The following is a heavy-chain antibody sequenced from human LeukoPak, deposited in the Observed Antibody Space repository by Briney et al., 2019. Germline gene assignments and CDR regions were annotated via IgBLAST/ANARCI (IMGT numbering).Heavy chain of an antibody. V-gene: IGHV4-39*01. CDR1: GGSISSSSYY. CDR3: ARGNGDYSMDY. Sequence: PSETLSLTCTVSGGSISSSSYYWGWIRQPPGKGLEWIGSIYYSGSTYYNPSLKSRVTISVDTSKNQFSLKLSSVTAADTAVYYCARGNGDYSMDYWGQGTLVTVSS. CDR2: IYYSGST. J-gene: IGHJ4*02. D-gene: IGHD4-17*01.